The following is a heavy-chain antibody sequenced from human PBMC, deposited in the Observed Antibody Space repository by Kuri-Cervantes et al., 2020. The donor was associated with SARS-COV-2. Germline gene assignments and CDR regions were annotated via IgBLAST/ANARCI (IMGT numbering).Heavy chain of an antibody. CDR1: DDSISRGYY. D-gene: IGHD1-26*01. Sequence: ESLKISCAVSDDSISRGYYWGWIRQSPGKGPEWIGSIYHSGSIFYNPSLKSRVTILLDTSKNQFSLKLTSVTAADTAVYYCARREGGGSYNVAFDIWGQGTLVTVSS. J-gene: IGHJ3*02. CDR2: IYHSGSI. CDR3: ARREGGGSYNVAFDI. V-gene: IGHV4-38-2*01.